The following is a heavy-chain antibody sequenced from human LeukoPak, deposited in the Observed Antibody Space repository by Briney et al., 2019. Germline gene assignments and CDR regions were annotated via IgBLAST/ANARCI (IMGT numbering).Heavy chain of an antibody. CDR1: GFTFSSYG. CDR2: ISYDGSNK. CDR3: ARLRGSYMDS. V-gene: IGHV3-30*03. D-gene: IGHD1-26*01. J-gene: IGHJ4*02. Sequence: GGSLRLSCAASGFTFSSYGMHWVRQAPGKGLEWVAVISYDGSNKYYADSVKGRFTISRDNSRNTLYLQMNSLGAEDTAVYYCARLRGSYMDSWGQGTLVTVSS.